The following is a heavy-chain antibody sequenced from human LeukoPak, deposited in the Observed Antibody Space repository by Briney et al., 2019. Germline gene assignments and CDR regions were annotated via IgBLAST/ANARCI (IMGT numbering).Heavy chain of an antibody. V-gene: IGHV3-30-3*01. CDR3: ARMRDGCSGGSCYAFDI. J-gene: IGHJ3*02. CDR1: GFTFSSYA. CDR2: ISYDGSNK. D-gene: IGHD2-15*01. Sequence: GRSLRLSCAASGFTFSSYAMHWVRQAPGKGLEWVAVISYDGSNKYYADSVKGRFTISRDNSKNTLYLQMNSLRAEDTAVYYCARMRDGCSGGSCYAFDIWGQGTMVTVSS.